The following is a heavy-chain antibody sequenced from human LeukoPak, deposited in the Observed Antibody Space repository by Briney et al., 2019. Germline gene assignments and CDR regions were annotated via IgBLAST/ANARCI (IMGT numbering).Heavy chain of an antibody. V-gene: IGHV1-69*01. Sequence: GASVKVSCKASGGTFSSYAISWVRQAPGQGLEWMGGIIPIFGTANYAQKFQGRVTITADESMSTAYMELSSLRSEDTAVYYCAWDYYDSSGYFYYWGQGTLVTVSS. CDR3: AWDYYDSSGYFYY. D-gene: IGHD3-22*01. J-gene: IGHJ4*02. CDR1: GGTFSSYA. CDR2: IIPIFGTA.